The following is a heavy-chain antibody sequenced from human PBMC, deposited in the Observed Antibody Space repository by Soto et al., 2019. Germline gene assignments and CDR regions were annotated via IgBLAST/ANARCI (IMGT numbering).Heavy chain of an antibody. CDR1: GFTFTSSA. D-gene: IGHD3-22*01. CDR2: IVVGSGNT. J-gene: IGHJ6*02. Sequence: ASLKVSCKASGFTFTSSALQWVRQARGRRLEWIGWIVVGSGNTNYAQKFQERVTITRDMSTSTAYMEPSSLRSEDTAVYYCAAGHYDSSGYYYYYGMDVWGQGTTVTVSS. CDR3: AAGHYDSSGYYYYYGMDV. V-gene: IGHV1-58*01.